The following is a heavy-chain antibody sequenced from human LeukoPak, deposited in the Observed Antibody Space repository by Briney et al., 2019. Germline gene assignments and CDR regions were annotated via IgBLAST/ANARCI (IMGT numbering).Heavy chain of an antibody. D-gene: IGHD1-1*01. CDR1: GFTFSRYW. Sequence: GGSLRLSCATSGFTFSRYWIHWVRQAPGKGLVWVSRINGDGSDTTYGDSVKGRFTIFRDNTKNSFYLQMDSLRAEDTAVYYCARRNWNVGGGFDVWGQGTTVTVSS. J-gene: IGHJ6*02. CDR3: ARRNWNVGGGFDV. CDR2: INGDGSDT. V-gene: IGHV3-74*01.